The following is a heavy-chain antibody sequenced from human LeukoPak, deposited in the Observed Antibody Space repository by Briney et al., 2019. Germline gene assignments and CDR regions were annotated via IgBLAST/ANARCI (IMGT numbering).Heavy chain of an antibody. CDR1: GFTFSSYA. V-gene: IGHV3-30*04. Sequence: PGGSLRLSCAASGFTFSSYAMHWVRQAPGKGLEWVAVISYDGSNKYYADSVKGRFTISRDNSKNTLYLQMNSLRAEDTAVYYCARVLAGIAVAGTFGYWGQGTLVTVSS. CDR3: ARVLAGIAVAGTFGY. D-gene: IGHD6-19*01. J-gene: IGHJ4*02. CDR2: ISYDGSNK.